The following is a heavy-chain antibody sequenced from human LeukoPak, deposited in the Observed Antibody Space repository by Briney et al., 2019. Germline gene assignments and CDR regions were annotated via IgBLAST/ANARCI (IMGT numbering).Heavy chain of an antibody. CDR1: GFIFNGYT. Sequence: PGGSLRLSCAASGFIFNGYTMHWVRQAPGKGLEWVAVITFDGGHKFYGNSLKGRFTISRDNSKNSLYLQMNALRPDDTAVYYCVRGPDSESFIVWGQGTRVTVSS. D-gene: IGHD1-26*01. CDR2: ITFDGGHK. CDR3: VRGPDSESFIV. V-gene: IGHV3-30*04. J-gene: IGHJ4*02.